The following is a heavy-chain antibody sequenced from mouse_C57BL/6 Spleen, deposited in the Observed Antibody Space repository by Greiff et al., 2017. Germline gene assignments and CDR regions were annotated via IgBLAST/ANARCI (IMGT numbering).Heavy chain of an antibody. V-gene: IGHV5-17*01. CDR3: ARRGLEDYYGSSVDY. J-gene: IGHJ2*01. D-gene: IGHD1-1*01. CDR2: ISRGSSTI. Sequence: EVKLVESGGGLVKPGGSLKLSCAASGFTFSDYGMHWVRQAPEKGLEWVAYISRGSSTIYYADTVKGRFTISRDNAKNTLFVQMTSLRSEDTAMYYCARRGLEDYYGSSVDYWGQGTTLTVSS. CDR1: GFTFSDYG.